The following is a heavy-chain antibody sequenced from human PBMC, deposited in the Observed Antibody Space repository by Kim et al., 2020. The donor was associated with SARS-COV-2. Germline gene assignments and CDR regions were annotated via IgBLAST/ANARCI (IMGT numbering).Heavy chain of an antibody. V-gene: IGHV4-39*01. CDR3: ARQGAVIAAAGFFVNSPHYRLFDY. CDR2: IYYSGST. D-gene: IGHD6-13*01. J-gene: IGHJ4*02. CDR1: GGSISSSSYY. Sequence: SETLSLTCTVSGGSISSSSYYWGWIRQPPGKGLEWIGTIYYSGSTYYNPYLKSRVTISIDTSKNQFSLKLSSVTAADTAVYYCARQGAVIAAAGFFVNSPHYRLFDYWGQGTLVTVSS.